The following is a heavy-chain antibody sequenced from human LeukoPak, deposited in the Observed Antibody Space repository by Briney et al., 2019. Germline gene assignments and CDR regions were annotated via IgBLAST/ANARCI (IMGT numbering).Heavy chain of an antibody. J-gene: IGHJ4*02. CDR1: GFTFSNAW. CDR3: AKGAEWELPLYYFDY. Sequence: GGSLRLSCAASGFTFSNAWMSWVRQAPGKGLEWVGRIKSKTDGGTTDYAAPVKGRFTISRDDSKNTLYLQMNSLRAEDTAVYYCAKGAEWELPLYYFDYWGQGTLVTVSS. D-gene: IGHD1-26*01. CDR2: IKSKTDGGTT. V-gene: IGHV3-15*01.